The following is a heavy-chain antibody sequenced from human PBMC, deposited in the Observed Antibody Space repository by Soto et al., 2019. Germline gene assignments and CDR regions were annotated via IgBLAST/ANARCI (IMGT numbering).Heavy chain of an antibody. CDR3: ARDPGYGSGSYYID. CDR2: IWDDGSNK. V-gene: IGHV3-33*01. J-gene: IGHJ4*02. CDR1: GCTFSSYG. D-gene: IGHD3-10*01. Sequence: QVQLVESGGGVVQPGRSLRLSGAASGCTFSSYGMHWVRQAPGKGLVWVAVIWDDGSNKYYVDYVKGRFTISRDNSKNTLYLHMKSLRAEETAVYYCARDPGYGSGSYYIDWGQGTLVTVSS.